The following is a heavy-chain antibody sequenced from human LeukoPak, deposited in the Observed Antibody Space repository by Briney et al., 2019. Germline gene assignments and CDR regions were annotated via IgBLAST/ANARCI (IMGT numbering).Heavy chain of an antibody. Sequence: PGGSLRLSCAASGFTFSNAWMNWVRQAPGKGLEWVGRIKSKTDGGTTDYAAPVKGRFTISRDDSKNTLYLQMNSLKTEGTAVYYCTTVFWRAYGDYEMYYFDYWGQGTLVTVSS. CDR2: IKSKTDGGTT. CDR3: TTVFWRAYGDYEMYYFDY. CDR1: GFTFSNAW. V-gene: IGHV3-15*07. J-gene: IGHJ4*02. D-gene: IGHD4-17*01.